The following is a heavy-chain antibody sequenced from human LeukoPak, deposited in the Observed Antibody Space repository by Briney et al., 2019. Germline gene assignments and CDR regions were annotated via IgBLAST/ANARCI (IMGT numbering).Heavy chain of an antibody. V-gene: IGHV1-2*02. Sequence: ASVKVSCKASGYTFTGYYMHWVRQAPGQGLEWMGWINPNSGGTNYAQKFQGRVTMTRDTSTSTVYMELSSLRSEDTAVYYCASTHGYNYVNYFDYWGQGTLVTVSS. CDR3: ASTHGYNYVNYFDY. J-gene: IGHJ4*02. D-gene: IGHD5-24*01. CDR2: INPNSGGT. CDR1: GYTFTGYY.